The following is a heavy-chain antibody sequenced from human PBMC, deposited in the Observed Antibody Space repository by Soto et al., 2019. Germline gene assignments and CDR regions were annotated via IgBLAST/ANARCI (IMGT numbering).Heavy chain of an antibody. Sequence: QVQLVESGGGVVQPGRSLRLSCAASGFTFSSYGMHWVRQAPGKGLEWVAVIWYDGSNKYYADSVKGRFTISRDNSKNPRYLQMISLRAEDTAVYYCARSSGWYGYYFDYWGQGTLVTVSS. CDR2: IWYDGSNK. V-gene: IGHV3-33*01. CDR1: GFTFSSYG. J-gene: IGHJ4*02. CDR3: ARSSGWYGYYFDY. D-gene: IGHD6-19*01.